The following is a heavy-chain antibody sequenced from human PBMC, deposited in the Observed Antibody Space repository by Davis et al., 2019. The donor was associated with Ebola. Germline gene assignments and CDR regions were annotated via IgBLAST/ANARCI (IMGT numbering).Heavy chain of an antibody. CDR2: IYPTDSDT. CDR3: ARPYGGNAYFDY. V-gene: IGHV5-51*01. D-gene: IGHD4-23*01. CDR1: GYSFTSSW. J-gene: IGHJ4*02. Sequence: KVSCKGSGYSFTSSWIGWVRQMPGKGLEWMGVIYPTDSDTRYSPSFQGQVTISADKSINTAYLQWSSLKASDTAMYYCARPYGGNAYFDYWGQGTLVTVSS.